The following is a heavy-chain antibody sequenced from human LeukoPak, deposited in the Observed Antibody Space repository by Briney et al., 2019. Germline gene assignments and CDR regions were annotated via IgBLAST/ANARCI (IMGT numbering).Heavy chain of an antibody. Sequence: GSLRLSCAASGFTFSDYYMSWIRQPPGKGLEWIGEINHSGSTNYNPSLKSRVTISVDTSKNQFSLKLSSVTAADTAVYYCARTHCSGGSCYSRKRNYYYGMDVWGQGTTVTVSS. D-gene: IGHD2-15*01. CDR3: ARTHCSGGSCYSRKRNYYYGMDV. CDR1: GFTFSDYY. J-gene: IGHJ6*02. CDR2: INHSGST. V-gene: IGHV4-34*01.